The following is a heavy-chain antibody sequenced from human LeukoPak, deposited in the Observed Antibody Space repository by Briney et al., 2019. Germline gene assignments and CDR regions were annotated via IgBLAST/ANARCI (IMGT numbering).Heavy chain of an antibody. J-gene: IGHJ6*03. D-gene: IGHD1-20*01. Sequence: PGGSLRLSCAASGFTFSDYYMSWIRQAPGKGLEWVSYISSSGSTIYYADSVKGRFTISRDNAKNSLYLQMNSLRAEDTAVYYCARDKVLGSNWNARSYYYYMDVWGKGTTVTVSS. V-gene: IGHV3-11*04. CDR3: ARDKVLGSNWNARSYYYYMDV. CDR1: GFTFSDYY. CDR2: ISSSGSTI.